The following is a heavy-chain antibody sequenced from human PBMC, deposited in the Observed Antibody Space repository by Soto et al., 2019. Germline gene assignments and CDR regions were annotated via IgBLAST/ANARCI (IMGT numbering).Heavy chain of an antibody. CDR3: AGGVYYDFWSGYVAWFDP. CDR1: GYTFTSYG. J-gene: IGHJ5*02. V-gene: IGHV1-18*04. CDR2: ISAYNGNT. D-gene: IGHD3-3*01. Sequence: QVQLVQSGAEVKKPGASVKVSCKASGYTFTSYGISWVRQAPGQGLEWMGWISAYNGNTNYAQKLQGRVTMTTDTSTSTAYMELRSLRSDDTAVYYCAGGVYYDFWSGYVAWFDPWGQGTLVTVSS.